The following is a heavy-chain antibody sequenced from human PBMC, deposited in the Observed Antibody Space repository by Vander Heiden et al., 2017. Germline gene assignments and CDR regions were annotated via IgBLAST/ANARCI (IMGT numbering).Heavy chain of an antibody. CDR3: ARLASYYYDSSGYPGQ. J-gene: IGHJ4*02. CDR2: ISGRSSVI. V-gene: IGHV3-11*01. CDR1: AFIFSDDY. D-gene: IGHD3-22*01. Sequence: QVQLVESGGGLVKPGGSLRLPCVASAFIFSDDYMAWIRQAPGKGLEWVSYISGRSSVIFYADSVKGRFTISRDNAENSLYLQMNSLRAEDTAVYYCARLASYYYDSSGYPGQWGQGTLVTVSS.